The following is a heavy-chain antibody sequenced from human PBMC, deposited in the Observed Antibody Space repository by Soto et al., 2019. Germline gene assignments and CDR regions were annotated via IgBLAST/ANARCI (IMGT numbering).Heavy chain of an antibody. CDR3: ARGHYDSSSWYGGNGAFDI. J-gene: IGHJ3*02. V-gene: IGHV4-4*02. Sequence: SETQSLTSTVSSGSIRSSNWWSWVRQPPGKGLEWIGEIYHSGSTNYNPSLKSRVTISVDKSKNQFSLKLSSVTAADTVVYYCARGHYDSSSWYGGNGAFDIWGQGTMVTVSS. D-gene: IGHD6-13*01. CDR2: IYHSGST. CDR1: SGSIRSSNW.